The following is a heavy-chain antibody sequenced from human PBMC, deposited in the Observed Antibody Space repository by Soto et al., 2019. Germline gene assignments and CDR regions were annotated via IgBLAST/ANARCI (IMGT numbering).Heavy chain of an antibody. CDR2: FDPEDGET. CDR1: GYTLTELS. J-gene: IGHJ4*02. D-gene: IGHD1-26*01. CDR3: ARDLLGAPYFDY. V-gene: IGHV1-24*01. Sequence: ASVKVSCKASGYTLTELSMHWVRQAPGKGLEWMGGFDPEDGETIYAQKFQGRVTMTEDTSTDTAYMELSSLRSEDTAVYYCARDLLGAPYFDYWGQGTLVTVSS.